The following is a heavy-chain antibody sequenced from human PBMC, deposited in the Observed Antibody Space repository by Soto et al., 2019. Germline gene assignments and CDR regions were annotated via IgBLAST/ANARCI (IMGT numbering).Heavy chain of an antibody. Sequence: GGSLRLSCVASGFSFSSYEMNWVRQAPGKGLEWVSAIGDGGDTTYYADSVKGRFTISRDNSKNTLYLQMNSLRAEDTAVYYCAKDTPYSPNWFDPWGQGSLVTVS. V-gene: IGHV3-23*01. D-gene: IGHD6-13*01. CDR2: IGDGGDTT. CDR3: AKDTPYSPNWFDP. J-gene: IGHJ5*02. CDR1: GFSFSSYE.